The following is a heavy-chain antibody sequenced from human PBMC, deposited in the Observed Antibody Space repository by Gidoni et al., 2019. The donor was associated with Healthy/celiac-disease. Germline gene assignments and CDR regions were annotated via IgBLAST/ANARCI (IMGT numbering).Heavy chain of an antibody. CDR2: IYYSGST. D-gene: IGHD3-16*01. CDR1: GGSISRGGYY. CDR3: ARDLSAITFGD. Sequence: VQLQESGPVLVKPSQTLCLTCTLSGGSISRGGYYWSWIRQHPGKGLEWIEYIYYSGSTYYNPALKSRVTISVDTSKNQCSLKLSSVTAADSAVYYCARDLSAITFGDWGQGTLVTVSS. V-gene: IGHV4-31*03. J-gene: IGHJ4*02.